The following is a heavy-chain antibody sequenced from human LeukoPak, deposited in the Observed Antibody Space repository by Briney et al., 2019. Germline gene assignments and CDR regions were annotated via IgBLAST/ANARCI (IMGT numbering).Heavy chain of an antibody. CDR2: INWNGGST. D-gene: IGHD6-13*01. CDR1: GFTLSTYA. J-gene: IGHJ4*02. Sequence: GGSLRLSCAASGFTLSTYAMSWVRQAPGKGLEWVSVINWNGGSTGYADSVKGRFTISRDNAKNSLYLQMNSLRAEDTALYYCARGLAAAGTPYWGQGTLVTVSS. CDR3: ARGLAAAGTPY. V-gene: IGHV3-20*04.